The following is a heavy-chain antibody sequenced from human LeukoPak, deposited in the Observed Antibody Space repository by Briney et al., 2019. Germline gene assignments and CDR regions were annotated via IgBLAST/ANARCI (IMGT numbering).Heavy chain of an antibody. Sequence: ASVKVSCKASGYTFTSYGISWVRQAPGQGLEWMGWISAYNGNTNYAQKLQGRVTMTTDTSTSTAYMELSSLRSEDTAVYYCARVYYYDSSGYLDYWGQGTLVTVSS. CDR3: ARVYYYDSSGYLDY. CDR2: ISAYNGNT. V-gene: IGHV1-18*01. J-gene: IGHJ4*02. D-gene: IGHD3-22*01. CDR1: GYTFTSYG.